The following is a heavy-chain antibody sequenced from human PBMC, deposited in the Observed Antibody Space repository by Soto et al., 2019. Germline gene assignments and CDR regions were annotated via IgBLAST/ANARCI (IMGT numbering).Heavy chain of an antibody. CDR2: ISVSGGTT. D-gene: IGHD3-22*01. CDR3: AKGMYYYDSSGYRLFDY. Sequence: GGSLRLSCAASGFTFRNFAMNWVRQAPGKGLEWVPGISVSGGTTYYADSVRGRFTVSRDNSKNSVFLQMNSLRAEDTAVYFCAKGMYYYDSSGYRLFDYWGQGTLVTVSS. CDR1: GFTFRNFA. J-gene: IGHJ4*02. V-gene: IGHV3-23*01.